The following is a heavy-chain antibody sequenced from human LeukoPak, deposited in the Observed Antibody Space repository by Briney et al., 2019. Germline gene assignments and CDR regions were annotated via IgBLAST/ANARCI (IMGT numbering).Heavy chain of an antibody. J-gene: IGHJ6*02. Sequence: GGSLRLSCAASGFTFSSYAMSWVRQAPGKGLEWVSGISGSGGSLYYANSVKGRFTISRDNSKNTLNLQVNSLRPEDTAVYYCAREQLYSGYYGMDVWGQGTTVTVSS. CDR1: GFTFSSYA. CDR3: AREQLYSGYYGMDV. D-gene: IGHD2-21*01. V-gene: IGHV3-23*01. CDR2: ISGSGGSL.